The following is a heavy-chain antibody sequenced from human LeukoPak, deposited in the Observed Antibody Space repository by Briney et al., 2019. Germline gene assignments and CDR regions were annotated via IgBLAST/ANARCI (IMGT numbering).Heavy chain of an antibody. V-gene: IGHV3-23*01. D-gene: IGHD2-2*01. J-gene: IGHJ4*02. Sequence: GGSLRLSCAASGFTFSSYAMSWVRQAPGKGLEWVSAISGSGDSTFYADSVKGRFTISRDNSKNTLYLQMSSLRAEDTAIYYCASSVSSTRVDYWGQGTLVTVSS. CDR1: GFTFSSYA. CDR3: ASSVSSTRVDY. CDR2: ISGSGDST.